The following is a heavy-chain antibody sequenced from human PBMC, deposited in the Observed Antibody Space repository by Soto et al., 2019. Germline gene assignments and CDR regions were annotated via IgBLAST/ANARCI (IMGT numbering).Heavy chain of an antibody. CDR2: ISANNGNT. CDR3: ARDRGSYALDY. V-gene: IGHV1-18*01. CDR1: GYTFTNYG. J-gene: IGHJ4*02. Sequence: QVQLVQSGAEVKKPGASVKVSCKASGYTFTNYGISWVRQAPGQELEWMGWISANNGNTNYEQKLQGRVTMTTDTPPSTAYMERRSLRSDDTAVYYCARDRGSYALDYWGQGTLVTVSS. D-gene: IGHD1-26*01.